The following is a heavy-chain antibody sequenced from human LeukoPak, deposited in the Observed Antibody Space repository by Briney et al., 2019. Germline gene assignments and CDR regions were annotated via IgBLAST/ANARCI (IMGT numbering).Heavy chain of an antibody. CDR3: ARGPPNWGYDY. CDR1: GYTFTSYD. V-gene: IGHV1-8*01. D-gene: IGHD7-27*01. Sequence: ASVKVSCKASGYTFTSYDFNWVRQATGQRPEWMGWMSPNSGDTGYAQKFQDRVTMTRNTSISTAYMELSSLRSDDTAVYYCARGPPNWGYDYWGPGTLVTVCS. J-gene: IGHJ4*02. CDR2: MSPNSGDT.